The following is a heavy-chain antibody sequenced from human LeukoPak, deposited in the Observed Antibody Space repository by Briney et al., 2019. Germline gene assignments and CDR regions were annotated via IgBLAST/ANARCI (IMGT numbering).Heavy chain of an antibody. V-gene: IGHV5-51*01. CDR1: GYRFTTYW. CDR2: IYPGDSDT. CDR3: ARVMTTVTDGYYFDY. D-gene: IGHD4-17*01. J-gene: IGHJ4*02. Sequence: KHGESLKISCKGSGYRFTTYWIGWVRQMPGKGLEWMGIIYPGDSDTRYSPSFQGQVTISADKSISTAYLQWSSLKASDTDMYYCARVMTTVTDGYYFDYWGQGTLVTVSS.